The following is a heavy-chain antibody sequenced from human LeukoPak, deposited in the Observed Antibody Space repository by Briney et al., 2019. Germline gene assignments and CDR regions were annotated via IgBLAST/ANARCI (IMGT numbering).Heavy chain of an antibody. J-gene: IGHJ6*03. CDR1: GYTFGTHW. Sequence: ASVTVSCKASGYTFGTHWMHWLRQAPGQGLEWMAIINPSGDFRSYAQKFQGRLTVTRNMSTRTVHMELSSLRSEDTAVYYCARVAAEVVGVPGAIGFGWLRRDYYYMDVWGKGPPVTVSS. CDR3: ARVAAEVVGVPGAIGFGWLRRDYYYMDV. D-gene: IGHD2-2*02. CDR2: INPSGDFR. V-gene: IGHV1-46*01.